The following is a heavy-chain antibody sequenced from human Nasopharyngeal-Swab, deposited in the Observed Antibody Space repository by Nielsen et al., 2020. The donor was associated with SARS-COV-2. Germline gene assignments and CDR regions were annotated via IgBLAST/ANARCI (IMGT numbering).Heavy chain of an antibody. Sequence: GESLKISCVASGFTFSSYAMSWVRQAPGKGLEWVSATGASGNGRYYTDSVRGRFIISRDNSKNTLYLQLNSLRAEDTALYYCVRPGIAVAGTRWFDPWGQGTLVTVSS. J-gene: IGHJ5*02. CDR2: TGASGNGR. V-gene: IGHV3-23*01. CDR1: GFTFSSYA. CDR3: VRPGIAVAGTRWFDP. D-gene: IGHD6-19*01.